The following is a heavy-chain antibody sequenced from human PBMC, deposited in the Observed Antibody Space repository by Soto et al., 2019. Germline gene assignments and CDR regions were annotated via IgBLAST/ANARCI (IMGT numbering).Heavy chain of an antibody. V-gene: IGHV5-10-1*01. D-gene: IGHD2-15*01. Sequence: PGESLKISCKGSGYSFTSYWISWVRQMPGKGLEWMGRIDPSDSYTNYSPSFQGHVTISADKSISTAYLQWSSLKASDTAMYYCASRYRSGGSCLYYYGMDVWGQGTTVTVSS. CDR3: ASRYRSGGSCLYYYGMDV. J-gene: IGHJ6*02. CDR2: IDPSDSYT. CDR1: GYSFTSYW.